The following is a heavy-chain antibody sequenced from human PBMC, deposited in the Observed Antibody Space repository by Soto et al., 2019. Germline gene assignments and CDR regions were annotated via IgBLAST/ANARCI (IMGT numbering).Heavy chain of an antibody. CDR2: ISSSSSYI. Sequence: GGSLRLSCAASGFTFSSYSMNWVRQAPGQGLEWVSSISSSSSYIYYADSVKGRFTISRDNAKNSLYLQMNSLRAEDTAVYYCARSQGHYDSSGYYYFDYWGQGTLVTVSS. V-gene: IGHV3-21*01. CDR1: GFTFSSYS. D-gene: IGHD3-22*01. J-gene: IGHJ4*02. CDR3: ARSQGHYDSSGYYYFDY.